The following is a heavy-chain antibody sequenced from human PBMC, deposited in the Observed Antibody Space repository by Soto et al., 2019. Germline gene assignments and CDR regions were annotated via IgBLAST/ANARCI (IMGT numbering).Heavy chain of an antibody. CDR1: GYTSTGYY. Sequence: QVQLVQSGAEVKKPGASVKVSCKASGYTSTGYYMHWVRQAPGQGFEWMGWINPNSGGTNYAQKFQGRVTMTRDTSISTVYMELSRLRSDDTAVYYCAGNWNDGDDYFDYWGQGTLVTVSS. CDR3: AGNWNDGDDYFDY. D-gene: IGHD1-1*01. CDR2: INPNSGGT. J-gene: IGHJ4*02. V-gene: IGHV1-2*02.